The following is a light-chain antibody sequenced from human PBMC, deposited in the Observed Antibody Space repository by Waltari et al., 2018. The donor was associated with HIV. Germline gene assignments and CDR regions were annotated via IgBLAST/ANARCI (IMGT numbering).Light chain of an antibody. Sequence: QSVLTQPPSASGTPGQRVTISCSGSSSNVHWYQKLPGTPPKRLCFGSNQQASGVPARLSGSKSCTSASLVLSGLRSEDDADDYCATWADRPSGPVVVGCGTKVTVL. V-gene: IGLV1-47*02. J-gene: IGLJ2*01. CDR1: SSN. CDR3: ATWADRPSGPVV. CDR2: GSN.